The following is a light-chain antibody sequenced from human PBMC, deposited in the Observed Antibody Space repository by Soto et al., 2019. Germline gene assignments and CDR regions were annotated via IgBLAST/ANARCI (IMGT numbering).Light chain of an antibody. CDR1: SSDIGSNT. Sequence: QAVVTQPPSASGTPGQFITISCSGSSSDIGSNTVNWYRQPTGTAPKLLIYSNNQRPSGVPERFSGSKSGTSASLAISALQSEDEGDYYCAAWDDSLNGPVFGGGTKVTVL. J-gene: IGLJ2*01. CDR3: AAWDDSLNGPV. V-gene: IGLV1-44*01. CDR2: SNN.